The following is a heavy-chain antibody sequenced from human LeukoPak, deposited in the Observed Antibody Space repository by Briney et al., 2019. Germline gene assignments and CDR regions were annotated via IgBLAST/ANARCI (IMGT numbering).Heavy chain of an antibody. CDR2: IYYSGRT. J-gene: IGHJ5*02. Sequence: SETLSLTCTVSGGSISSYYWRWIRKPRGKGLVWIGYIYYSGRTKYNPSLKTRVPISVDTSKNQFSLKLSSGTAADTAVYYCASSYSNYGWFDPWGQGTLVTVSS. CDR1: GGSISSYY. D-gene: IGHD4-11*01. V-gene: IGHV4-59*01. CDR3: ASSYSNYGWFDP.